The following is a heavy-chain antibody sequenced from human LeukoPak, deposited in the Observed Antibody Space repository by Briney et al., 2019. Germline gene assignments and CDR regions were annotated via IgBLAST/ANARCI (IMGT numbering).Heavy chain of an antibody. J-gene: IGHJ2*01. CDR1: GGSISSYY. CDR2: IYTSGST. CDR3: ARAGAARPYWYFDL. D-gene: IGHD6-6*01. Sequence: ASETLSLTCTVSGGSISSYYWSWIRQPAGKGLEWIGRIYTSGSTNYNPSLKSRVTMSVDTSKNQFSLKLSSVTAADTAVYYCARAGAARPYWYFDLWGRGTLVTVSS. V-gene: IGHV4-4*07.